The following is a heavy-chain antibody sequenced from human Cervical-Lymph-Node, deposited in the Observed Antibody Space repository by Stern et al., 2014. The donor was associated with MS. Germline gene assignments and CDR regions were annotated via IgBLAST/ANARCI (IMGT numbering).Heavy chain of an antibody. CDR1: GGSISSSGYY. Sequence: VQLVESGPGLVKPSQALSLTCTVSGGSISSSGYYWSWIRQPAGKGLEWIGRIHTRGSTKSNPSHKVRFTISLAPSKNQFSLKLPSVTAADTAVYFCAKDLAAADRTGFVFYYGLDVWGPGTTVTVSS. CDR2: IHTRGST. D-gene: IGHD6-13*01. J-gene: IGHJ6*02. V-gene: IGHV4-61*02. CDR3: AKDLAAADRTGFVFYYGLDV.